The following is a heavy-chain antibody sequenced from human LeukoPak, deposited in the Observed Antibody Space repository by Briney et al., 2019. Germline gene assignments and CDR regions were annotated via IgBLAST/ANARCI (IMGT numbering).Heavy chain of an antibody. CDR3: SRDANYYDSSRHYFDAFDI. Sequence: GGSLKLPCAASGFTFSKYWMTWVRQAPGKGLEWVANIRGDGSVKYLLDSVKGRFTISRDNVKNSLSLEMNNLRAEDTAVYYCSRDANYYDSSRHYFDAFDIWGQGTMVTVSS. D-gene: IGHD3-22*01. CDR1: GFTFSKYW. V-gene: IGHV3-7*01. J-gene: IGHJ3*02. CDR2: IRGDGSVK.